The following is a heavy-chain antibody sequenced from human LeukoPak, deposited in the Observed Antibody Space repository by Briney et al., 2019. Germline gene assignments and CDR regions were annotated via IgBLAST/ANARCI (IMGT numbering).Heavy chain of an antibody. CDR1: GFTFSNAW. CDR3: TRGDIVVVVAATGAFDI. D-gene: IGHD2-15*01. J-gene: IGHJ3*02. CDR2: IKSKTDGGTT. V-gene: IGHV3-15*01. Sequence: GGSLRLSCAASGFTFSNAWMNWVRQAPGKGLEWVGRIKSKTDGGTTDSAAPVKNRFTISRDDSKNTLYLQMNSLKTEDTAVYYCTRGDIVVVVAATGAFDIWGQGTMVTVSS.